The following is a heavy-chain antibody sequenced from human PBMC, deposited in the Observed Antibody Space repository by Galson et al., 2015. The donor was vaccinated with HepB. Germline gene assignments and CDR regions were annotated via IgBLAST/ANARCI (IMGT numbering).Heavy chain of an antibody. CDR3: AREKFEYSSSWKQAFDI. CDR1: GYTFTSYD. D-gene: IGHD6-6*01. Sequence: SVKVSCKASGYTFTSYDINWVRQATGQGLEWMGWMNPNSGNTGYAQKFQGRVTMTRNTSISTAYMELSSLRSEDTAVYYCAREKFEYSSSWKQAFDIWGQGTMVTVSS. CDR2: MNPNSGNT. V-gene: IGHV1-8*01. J-gene: IGHJ3*02.